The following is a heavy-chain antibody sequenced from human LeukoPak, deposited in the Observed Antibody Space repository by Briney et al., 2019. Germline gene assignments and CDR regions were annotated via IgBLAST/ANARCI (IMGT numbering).Heavy chain of an antibody. Sequence: ASVKVSCKASGYTFTSYYMHWVRQAPGQGLEWMGIINPSGGSTSYAQKFQGRVTMTRDTSTSTVYMELSSLRSEDTAVYYCARGGSIAARPNAFDIWGQGTMVTVSS. CDR1: GYTFTSYY. CDR3: ARGGSIAARPNAFDI. V-gene: IGHV1-46*01. J-gene: IGHJ3*02. D-gene: IGHD6-6*01. CDR2: INPSGGST.